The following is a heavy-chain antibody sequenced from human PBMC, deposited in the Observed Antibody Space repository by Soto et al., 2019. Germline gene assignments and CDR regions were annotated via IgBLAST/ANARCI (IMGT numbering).Heavy chain of an antibody. D-gene: IGHD1-26*01. CDR3: ARDLPIVGTTTWDY. CDR2: INPNNGGT. CDR1: GYTFTGYY. V-gene: IGHV1-2*02. Sequence: ASVKVSCKASGYTFTGYYIHWVRHTPGQGLEWMGWINPNNGGTNYVQKFQGRVTMTRDTSISTAYMELRRLTSDDTAVYYCARDLPIVGTTTWDYWGQGTLVTVSS. J-gene: IGHJ4*02.